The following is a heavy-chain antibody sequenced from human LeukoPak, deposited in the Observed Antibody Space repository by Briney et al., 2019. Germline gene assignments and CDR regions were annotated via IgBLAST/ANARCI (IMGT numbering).Heavy chain of an antibody. J-gene: IGHJ4*02. CDR1: LGSIIRGVYY. CDR3: ARDPLIDSSGYPY. V-gene: IGHV4-30-4*01. D-gene: IGHD3-22*01. CDR2: IYYSGST. Sequence: SQTLSLTCTFSLGSIIRGVYYGRGTPDPTGEGVEWIGYIYYSGSTYYNPSLKSRVTISVDTSKNQCSLKLSSVTAADTAVYYCARDPLIDSSGYPYWGQGTLVTASS.